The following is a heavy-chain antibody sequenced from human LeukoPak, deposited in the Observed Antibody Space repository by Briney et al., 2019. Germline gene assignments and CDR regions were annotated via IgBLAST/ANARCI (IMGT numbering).Heavy chain of an antibody. Sequence: GGSLRLSCAASGFIFSSYWMSWVRQAPGKGLEWVASIKEDGTETYYVDSVKGRFTISRDNAKNSLYLQMNSLRAEDTAVYYCEMYYDSSGYYYFDYWGQGTLVTVSS. J-gene: IGHJ4*02. CDR3: EMYYDSSGYYYFDY. CDR1: GFIFSSYW. V-gene: IGHV3-7*01. CDR2: IKEDGTET. D-gene: IGHD3-22*01.